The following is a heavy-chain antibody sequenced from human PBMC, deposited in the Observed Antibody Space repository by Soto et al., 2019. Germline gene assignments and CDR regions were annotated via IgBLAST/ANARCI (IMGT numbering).Heavy chain of an antibody. CDR1: GFTFSSYT. CDR3: ARADSSGWSRWFDP. D-gene: IGHD6-19*01. Sequence: GGSLRLSCAASGFTFSSYTMHWVRQAPGKGLEWVAVMSYDGGNKYYADSVKGRFTISRDNSKNTLYLQMDSLRAEDTALYYCARADSSGWSRWFDPWGQRTLVTVSS. J-gene: IGHJ5*02. V-gene: IGHV3-30-3*01. CDR2: MSYDGGNK.